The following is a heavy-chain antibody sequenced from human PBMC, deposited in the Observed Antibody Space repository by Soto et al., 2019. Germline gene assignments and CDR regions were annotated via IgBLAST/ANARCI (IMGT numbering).Heavy chain of an antibody. D-gene: IGHD3-10*01. CDR1: GYTFTSYY. CDR2: INPSGGST. V-gene: IGHV1-46*01. Sequence: GASVKVSCKASGYTFTSYYMHWVRQAPGQGLEWMGIINPSGGSTSYAQKFQGRVTMTRDTSTSTVYMELSSLRSEDTAVYYCARDPSDYYGSGTSAPPWFDPWGQGTLVTVSS. J-gene: IGHJ5*02. CDR3: ARDPSDYYGSGTSAPPWFDP.